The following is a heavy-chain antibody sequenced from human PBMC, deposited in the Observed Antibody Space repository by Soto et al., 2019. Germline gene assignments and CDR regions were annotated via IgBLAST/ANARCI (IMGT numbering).Heavy chain of an antibody. V-gene: IGHV4-4*02. Sequence: SETLSLTCAVSGGSISSSNWWSWVRQPPGKGLEWIGEIYHSGSTNYNPSLKSRVTTSVDKSKNQFSLKLSSVAAADTAMYFCARQTEGLPEQYYMDVWGKGTTVTVSS. CDR3: ARQTEGLPEQYYMDV. D-gene: IGHD2-21*02. J-gene: IGHJ6*03. CDR2: IYHSGST. CDR1: GGSISSSNW.